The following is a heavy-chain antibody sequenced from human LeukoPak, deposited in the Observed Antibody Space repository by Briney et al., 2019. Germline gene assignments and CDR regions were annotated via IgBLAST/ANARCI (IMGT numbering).Heavy chain of an antibody. CDR2: IHYSGSD. Sequence: SETLSLTCSVSGDSITNFYWSWIRQSPGKGLEWRGYIHYSGSDNNNPSLKSRLTVSVDTAKNQISLKLRSVTAGDTAVYFCAAGPSPETFHHWGQGTLVTVSS. CDR3: AAGPSPETFHH. J-gene: IGHJ1*01. V-gene: IGHV4-59*01. CDR1: GDSITNFY.